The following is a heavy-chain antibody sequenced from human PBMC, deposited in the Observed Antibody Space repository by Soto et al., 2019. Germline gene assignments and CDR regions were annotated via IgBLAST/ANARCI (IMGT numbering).Heavy chain of an antibody. CDR2: IIPIFGTA. CDR3: ARAWSGDYSMADWFAP. Sequence: QVQLVQSGAEVKKPGSSVKVSCKASGGTFSSYAISWVRQAPGQGLEWMGGIIPIFGTANYAQKFQGRVTITGDEATRTTYMEWSSLRSEDTAVYSCARAWSGDYSMADWFAPWGQGTLVTVSS. CDR1: GGTFSSYA. V-gene: IGHV1-69*12. J-gene: IGHJ5*02. D-gene: IGHD4-17*01.